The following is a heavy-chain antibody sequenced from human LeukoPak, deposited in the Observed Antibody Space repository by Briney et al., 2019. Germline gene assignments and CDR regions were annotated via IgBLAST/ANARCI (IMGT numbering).Heavy chain of an antibody. V-gene: IGHV3-7*03. Sequence: GGSLRLSCAASGFTFSSNWMSCVRQAPGKGLEWVANIKQDGSEKYYVDSVKGRFTISRDNAKNSLYLQMNSLRAEDTAVYYCARARTRGYSGYGEGYWGQGTLVTVSS. CDR3: ARARTRGYSGYGEGY. CDR1: GFTFSSNW. D-gene: IGHD5-12*01. J-gene: IGHJ4*02. CDR2: IKQDGSEK.